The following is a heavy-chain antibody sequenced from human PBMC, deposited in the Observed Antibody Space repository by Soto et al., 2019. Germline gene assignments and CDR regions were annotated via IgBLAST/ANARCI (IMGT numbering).Heavy chain of an antibody. V-gene: IGHV4-31*03. CDR3: VVGGYSGYDYFFDY. CDR1: GGSISSGGYY. CDR2: IYYSGST. Sequence: SETLSLTCTVSGGSISSGGYYWSWIRQHPGKGLEWIGYIYYSGSTYYNPSLKSRVTISVDTSKNQFSLKLSSVTAADTAVYYCVVGGYSGYDYFFDYWGQGTLVTVSS. J-gene: IGHJ4*02. D-gene: IGHD5-12*01.